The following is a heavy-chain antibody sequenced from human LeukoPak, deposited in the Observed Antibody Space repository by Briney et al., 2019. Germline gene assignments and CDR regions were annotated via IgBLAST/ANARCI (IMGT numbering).Heavy chain of an antibody. CDR2: ISYDGSNK. Sequence: GGSLRLSCAASGFTFSSYGMHWVRQAPGKGLEWVAVISYDGSNKYYADSVKGRFTISRDNSKNTLYLQMNSLRAEDTAVYYCAKDHGSGSDAFDIWGQGTMVTVSS. V-gene: IGHV3-30*18. CDR1: GFTFSSYG. CDR3: AKDHGSGSDAFDI. D-gene: IGHD3-10*01. J-gene: IGHJ3*02.